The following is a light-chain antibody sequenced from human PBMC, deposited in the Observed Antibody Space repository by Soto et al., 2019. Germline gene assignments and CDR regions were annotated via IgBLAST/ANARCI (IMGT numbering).Light chain of an antibody. J-gene: IGKJ2*01. CDR2: AAS. V-gene: IGKV1-39*01. Sequence: DIQMTQSPSSLSASGGYIVSIACRSSQNIRNYLNWYQQRPGKTPNLLVYAASNLRGGVPSRFSGSGSGTVFTLTINSLQPEDFATYYCQQIHSTSSYTFGQGTKVDI. CDR1: QNIRNY. CDR3: QQIHSTSSYT.